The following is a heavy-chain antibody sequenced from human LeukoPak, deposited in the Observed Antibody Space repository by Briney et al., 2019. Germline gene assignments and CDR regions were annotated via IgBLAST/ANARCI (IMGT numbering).Heavy chain of an antibody. J-gene: IGHJ4*02. CDR1: GGTFSSYA. D-gene: IGHD6-19*01. CDR2: ISAYNGNT. CDR3: AVGSDWYFVY. V-gene: IGHV1-18*01. Sequence: ASVKVSCKASGGTFSSYAISWVRQAPGQGLEWMGWISAYNGNTNYAQKLQGRVTMTTDTSTSTAYMELRSLRSDDTAACYCAVGSDWYFVYWGQGTLVTVSS.